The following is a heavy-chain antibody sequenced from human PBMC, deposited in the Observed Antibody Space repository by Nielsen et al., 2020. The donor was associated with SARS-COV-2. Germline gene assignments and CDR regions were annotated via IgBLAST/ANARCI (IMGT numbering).Heavy chain of an antibody. CDR2: ISYDGSNK. CDR1: GFTFSSYG. J-gene: IGHJ4*02. Sequence: GGSLRLSCAASGFTFSSYGMHWVRQAPGKGLEWVAVISYDGSNKYYADSVKGRFTISRDNSKNTLYLQMNSLRAEDTAVYCCAKDKGYSSGWYADYWGQGTLVTVSS. CDR3: AKDKGYSSGWYADY. V-gene: IGHV3-30*18. D-gene: IGHD6-19*01.